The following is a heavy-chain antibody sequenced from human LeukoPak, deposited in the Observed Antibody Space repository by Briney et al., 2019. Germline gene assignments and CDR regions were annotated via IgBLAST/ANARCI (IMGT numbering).Heavy chain of an antibody. J-gene: IGHJ4*02. Sequence: SETLSLTCTVSSGSFRTYYWSWIRQPPGKGLEWIGSIYYSGSTYYNPSLKSRVTISVDTSKNQFSLKLSSVTAADTAVYYCARDQRYSSGFDYWGQGTLVTVSS. V-gene: IGHV4-39*07. CDR3: ARDQRYSSGFDY. CDR1: SGSFRTYY. CDR2: IYYSGST. D-gene: IGHD6-19*01.